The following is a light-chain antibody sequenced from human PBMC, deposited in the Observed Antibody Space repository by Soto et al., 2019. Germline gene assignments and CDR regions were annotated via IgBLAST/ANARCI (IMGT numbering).Light chain of an antibody. Sequence: EIVLTQSPGTLSLSPGERATLSCRASQSVRSSHLAWYQQKFGQAPRLLMYGATNRATGIPDRFSGSGSGTDFTLTISRLEPEDFAVYYCQQYGSSPLTFGGGSKVEIK. CDR3: QQYGSSPLT. CDR2: GAT. J-gene: IGKJ4*01. CDR1: QSVRSSH. V-gene: IGKV3-20*01.